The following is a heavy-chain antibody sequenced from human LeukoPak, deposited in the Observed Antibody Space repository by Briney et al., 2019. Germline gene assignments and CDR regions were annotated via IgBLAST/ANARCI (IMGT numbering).Heavy chain of an antibody. CDR3: ARRKVYEFGEGYNYGMDV. Sequence: GGSLRLSCVASGFTFSSSAMHWVRQAPGKGLDWVAVISYDGGNKYYADSVKGRFTISRDNSKNTLYLQMNGLRVEDTAVYYCARRKVYEFGEGYNYGMDVWGQGTTVTVSS. J-gene: IGHJ6*02. D-gene: IGHD2-8*01. V-gene: IGHV3-30-3*01. CDR2: ISYDGGNK. CDR1: GFTFSSSA.